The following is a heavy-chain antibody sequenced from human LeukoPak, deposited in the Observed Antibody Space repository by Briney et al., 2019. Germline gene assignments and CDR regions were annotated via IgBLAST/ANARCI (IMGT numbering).Heavy chain of an antibody. CDR2: NYYSGST. CDR1: GGSISSGDYY. J-gene: IGHJ5*02. V-gene: IGHV4-30-4*08. CDR3: ARDHEGYSSVHNQNWFDP. D-gene: IGHD6-25*01. Sequence: PSETLSLTCTVSGGSISSGDYYWSWIRQPPGKGLEWIGHNYYSGSTYYNPSLKSRVTISVDTSKNQFSLKLSSVTAADTAVYYCARDHEGYSSVHNQNWFDPWGQGTLVTVSS.